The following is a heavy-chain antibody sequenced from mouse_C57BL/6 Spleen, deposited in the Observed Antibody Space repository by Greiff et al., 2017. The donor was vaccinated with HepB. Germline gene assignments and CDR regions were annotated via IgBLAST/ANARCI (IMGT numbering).Heavy chain of an antibody. CDR3: ARSPIYYGYPYAMDY. V-gene: IGHV1-80*01. J-gene: IGHJ4*01. Sequence: QVQLKQSGAELVKPGASVKISCKASGYAFSSYWMNWVKQRPGKGLEWIGQIYPGDGDTNYNGKFKGKATLNADKSSSTAYRQLSSLTSEDSAVYFCARSPIYYGYPYAMDYWGQGTSVTVSS. CDR1: GYAFSSYW. D-gene: IGHD2-2*01. CDR2: IYPGDGDT.